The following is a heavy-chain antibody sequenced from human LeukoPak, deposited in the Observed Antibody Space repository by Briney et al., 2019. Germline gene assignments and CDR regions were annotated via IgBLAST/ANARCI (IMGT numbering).Heavy chain of an antibody. CDR1: GGTFSSYA. D-gene: IGHD5-24*01. J-gene: IGHJ3*02. CDR3: ARRSRDGYNSVDAFDI. V-gene: IGHV1-69*05. Sequence: SVKVSCKASGGTFSSYAISWVRQAPGQALEWMGGIIPIFGTANYAQKFQGRVTITTDESTSTAYMELSSLRSEDTAVYYCARRSRDGYNSVDAFDIWGQGTMVTVSS. CDR2: IIPIFGTA.